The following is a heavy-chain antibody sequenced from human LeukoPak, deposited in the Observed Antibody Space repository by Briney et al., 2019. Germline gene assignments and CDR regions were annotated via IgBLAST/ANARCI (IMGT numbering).Heavy chain of an antibody. Sequence: SQTLSLTCAFSGDSVSSTSVAWNWIRQSPSRGLEWLGRTYYKSKWYNDYAVSVKSRITINPDTSKNQFSLQLNSVTPEDTAVYYCVRETLTVAGYDCWGQGSLVTVSS. CDR1: GDSVSSTSVA. V-gene: IGHV6-1*01. CDR3: VRETLTVAGYDC. CDR2: TYYKSKWYN. D-gene: IGHD6-13*01. J-gene: IGHJ4*02.